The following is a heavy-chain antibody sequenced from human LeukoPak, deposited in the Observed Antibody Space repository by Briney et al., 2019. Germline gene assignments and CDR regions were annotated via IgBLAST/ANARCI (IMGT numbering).Heavy chain of an antibody. Sequence: GGSLRLSCAASGFTFSSYWMHWVRQAPGKGLEWVSAISGSGGSTYYADSVKGRFTISRDNSKNTLYLQMNSLRAEDTAVYYCAKQDDFWSGPFDYWGQGTLVTVSS. D-gene: IGHD3-3*01. CDR1: GFTFSSYW. CDR3: AKQDDFWSGPFDY. V-gene: IGHV3-23*01. CDR2: ISGSGGST. J-gene: IGHJ4*02.